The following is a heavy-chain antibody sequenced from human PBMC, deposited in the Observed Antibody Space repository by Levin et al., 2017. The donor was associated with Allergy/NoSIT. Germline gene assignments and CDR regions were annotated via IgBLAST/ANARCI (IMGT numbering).Heavy chain of an antibody. CDR1: GYIFTSYN. J-gene: IGHJ4*02. V-gene: IGHV1-46*01. CDR2: ISPSSGSA. CDR3: AREACSGGSCDKDY. Sequence: GGSLRLSCKASGYIFTSYNLHWVRQAPGQGLEWVGMISPSSGSANHAQTFQGRVAVTRDTSTSTVHMELSGLRSDDTAVYYCAREACSGGSCDKDYWGQGTLVTVSS. D-gene: IGHD2-15*01.